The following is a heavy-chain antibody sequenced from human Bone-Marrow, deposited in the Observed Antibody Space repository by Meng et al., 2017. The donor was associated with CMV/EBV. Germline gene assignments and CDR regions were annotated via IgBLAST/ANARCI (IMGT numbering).Heavy chain of an antibody. J-gene: IGHJ4*02. Sequence: ASVKVSCKASGYTFTGYYMHWVRQAPGQGLEWMGWINPNSGGTNYAQKFQGRVTMTRDTSISTAYMELSRLRSDDTAVYYCARDPGNIRSNEYWGQGTLVTVSS. D-gene: IGHD2/OR15-2a*01. V-gene: IGHV1-2*02. CDR3: ARDPGNIRSNEY. CDR1: GYTFTGYY. CDR2: INPNSGGT.